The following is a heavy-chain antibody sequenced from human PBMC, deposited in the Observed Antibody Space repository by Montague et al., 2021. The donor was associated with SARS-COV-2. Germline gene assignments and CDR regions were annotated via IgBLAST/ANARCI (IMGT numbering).Heavy chain of an antibody. V-gene: IGHV3-48*03. Sequence: SLRLSCAASGFIFSSYEMNWVRQAPGKGLEWVSYISNSVDTKYYADSVKGRFTISRDNAKNSLYLQMSSLRAEDTAVYYCARAGEDYYYDSSGFLYWGQGSLVTGSS. CDR1: GFIFSSYE. D-gene: IGHD3-22*01. J-gene: IGHJ4*02. CDR3: ARAGEDYYYDSSGFLY. CDR2: ISNSVDTK.